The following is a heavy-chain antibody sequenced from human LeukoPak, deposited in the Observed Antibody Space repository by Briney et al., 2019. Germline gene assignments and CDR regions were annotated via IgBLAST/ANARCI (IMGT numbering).Heavy chain of an antibody. J-gene: IGHJ4*02. CDR3: ARDTPWGFDY. CDR2: ISSSSSTI. CDR1: GFTFSSSA. V-gene: IGHV3-48*01. Sequence: GGSLRLSCAASGFTFSSSAMSWVRQAPGKGLEWVSYISSSSSTIYYADSVKGRFTISRDNAKNSLYLQMNSLRAEDTAVYYCARDTPWGFDYWGQGTLVTVSS. D-gene: IGHD3-16*01.